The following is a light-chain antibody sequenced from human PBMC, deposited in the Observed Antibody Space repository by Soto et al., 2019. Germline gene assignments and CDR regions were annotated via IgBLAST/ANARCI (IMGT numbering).Light chain of an antibody. Sequence: EIVLTQSPGTLSLSPWERVTLSCRASHSVASRNLAWYQQKSGQAPRLLIYGASSRAIHTPDRFSGSGSGTDFTLTISGLEPEDFAVYYCQHFGNSLWTFGQGTKVDIK. CDR2: GAS. CDR1: HSVASRN. V-gene: IGKV3-20*01. CDR3: QHFGNSLWT. J-gene: IGKJ1*01.